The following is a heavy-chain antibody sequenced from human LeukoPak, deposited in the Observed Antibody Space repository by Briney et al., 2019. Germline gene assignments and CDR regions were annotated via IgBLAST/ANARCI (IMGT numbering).Heavy chain of an antibody. D-gene: IGHD3-9*01. CDR1: GYTFTGYY. V-gene: IGHV1-2*02. CDR3: ARDLFDPRSDAFDI. CDR2: INPNSGGT. J-gene: IGHJ3*02. Sequence: ASVKVSCKASGYTFTGYYMHWVRQAPGQGLEWMGWINPNSGGTNYAQKFQGRVTMTRDTSISTAYMELSSLRSGDTAVYYCARDLFDPRSDAFDIWGQGTMVTVSS.